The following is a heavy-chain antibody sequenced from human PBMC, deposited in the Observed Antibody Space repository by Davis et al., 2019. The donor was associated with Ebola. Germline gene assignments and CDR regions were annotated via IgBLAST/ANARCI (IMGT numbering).Heavy chain of an antibody. CDR3: ARNPDHTLDS. CDR2: ISGSGSTI. D-gene: IGHD1-14*01. CDR1: GFTVSSNY. V-gene: IGHV3-11*01. J-gene: IGHJ4*02. Sequence: GESLKISCAASGFTVSSNYMSWIRQAPGKGLEWVSYISGSGSTIYYADSVKGRFTISRDNAKNSLSLQMNSLRAEDTAVYYCARNPDHTLDSWAQGTLVTVSS.